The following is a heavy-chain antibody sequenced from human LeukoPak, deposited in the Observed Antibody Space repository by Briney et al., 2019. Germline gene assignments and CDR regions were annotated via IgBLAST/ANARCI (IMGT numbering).Heavy chain of an antibody. Sequence: ASVKVSCKSSGYTFIVYYIHWVRQAPGQGLERMGWINPNSGGTNFAQKFQGRVTLTRDTSISTTFMDLSSLTTDDTAIYCCARGHDNTGYNYFDYWGQGTLVTVSS. CDR3: ARGHDNTGYNYFDY. V-gene: IGHV1-2*02. J-gene: IGHJ4*02. D-gene: IGHD3-9*01. CDR1: GYTFIVYY. CDR2: INPNSGGT.